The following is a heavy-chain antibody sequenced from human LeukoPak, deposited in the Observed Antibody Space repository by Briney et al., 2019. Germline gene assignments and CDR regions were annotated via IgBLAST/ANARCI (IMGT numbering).Heavy chain of an antibody. CDR2: IYTSGSI. Sequence: SETLSLTCTVSGGSISSNSYYWSWIRQPAGKGLEWIGRIYTSGSINYNPSLKSRVTISVDTSKNQFSLKLSSVTAADTAVYYCARGRYSYGNDYWGQGTLVTVSS. J-gene: IGHJ4*02. D-gene: IGHD5-18*01. CDR3: ARGRYSYGNDY. CDR1: GGSISSNSYY. V-gene: IGHV4-61*02.